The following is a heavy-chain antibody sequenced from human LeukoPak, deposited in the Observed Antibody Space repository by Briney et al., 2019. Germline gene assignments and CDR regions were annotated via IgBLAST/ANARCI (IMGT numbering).Heavy chain of an antibody. CDR2: IYYSGSA. J-gene: IGHJ5*02. CDR3: ARDRLQLQS. CDR1: GGSISNHQ. Sequence: SETLSLTCTVSGGSISNHQWSWIRQPPGKGLEWIGNIYYSGSANYNPSLQSRVTISVDTSKNQFSLKLSSVTAADTAVYYCARDRLQLQSWGQGTLVTVSS. D-gene: IGHD1-1*01. V-gene: IGHV4-59*11.